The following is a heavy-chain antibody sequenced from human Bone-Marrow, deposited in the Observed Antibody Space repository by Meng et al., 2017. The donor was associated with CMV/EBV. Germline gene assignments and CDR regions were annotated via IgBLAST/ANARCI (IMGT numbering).Heavy chain of an antibody. CDR3: ARAPELAGYGMDV. CDR2: IRYDGSNK. CDR1: GFTFSSYG. J-gene: IGHJ6*02. Sequence: GESLKISCAASGFTFSSYGMHWVRQAPGKGLEWVAFIRYDGSNKYYADSVKGRFTISRDNSKNTLYLQMNSLRAEDTAVYYCARAPELAGYGMDVWGQGTTVTVSS. V-gene: IGHV3-30*02. D-gene: IGHD6-13*01.